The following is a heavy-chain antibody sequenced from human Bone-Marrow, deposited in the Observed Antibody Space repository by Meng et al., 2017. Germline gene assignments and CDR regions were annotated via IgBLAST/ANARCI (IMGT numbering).Heavy chain of an antibody. J-gene: IGHJ4*02. CDR3: ARGSWLQLWLQDY. CDR2: INHSGST. CDR1: GGSFSGYY. Sequence: QGKLQQWGAGLLKPSVTLSLTCAVYGGSFSGYYWSWIRQPPGKGLEWIGEINHSGSTNYNPSLKSRVTISVDTSKNQFSLKLSSVTAADTAVYYCARGSWLQLWLQDYWGQGTLVTVSS. D-gene: IGHD5-18*01. V-gene: IGHV4-34*01.